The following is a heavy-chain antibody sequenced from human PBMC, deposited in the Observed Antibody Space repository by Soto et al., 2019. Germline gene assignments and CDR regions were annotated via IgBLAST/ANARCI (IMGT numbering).Heavy chain of an antibody. CDR2: ISYDGSNK. CDR1: GFTFSSYG. D-gene: IGHD4-17*01. J-gene: IGHJ4*02. V-gene: IGHV3-30*03. Sequence: QVQLVESGGGVVQPGRSLRLSCAASGFTFSSYGMHWVRQAPGKGLEWVAVISYDGSNKYYADSVKGRFTISRDNSKNTLYLQMNSMRAEDRGVYYCARAAGPVPYFDSWGQGNLVTVSS. CDR3: ARAAGPVPYFDS.